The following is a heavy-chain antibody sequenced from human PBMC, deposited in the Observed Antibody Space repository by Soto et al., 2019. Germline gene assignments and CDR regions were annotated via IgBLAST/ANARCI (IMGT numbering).Heavy chain of an antibody. CDR3: ARAVGVVRYYGMDV. J-gene: IGHJ6*02. V-gene: IGHV3-33*01. D-gene: IGHD3-10*01. Sequence: QVPLVESGGGVVQPGRSLRLSCAASGFTFSSYGMHWVRQAPGKGLGWVAVIWYDGSNKYYADSVKGRFTISRDNSKNTLYLQMKRLRAEDTAVYYCARAVGVVRYYGMDVWGQGTTVTVSS. CDR1: GFTFSSYG. CDR2: IWYDGSNK.